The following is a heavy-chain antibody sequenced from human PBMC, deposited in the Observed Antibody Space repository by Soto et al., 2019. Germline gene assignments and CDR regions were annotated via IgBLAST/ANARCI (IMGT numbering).Heavy chain of an antibody. CDR1: GFTFNTFG. CDR3: ARDGAMTGVFDY. D-gene: IGHD3-9*01. J-gene: IGHJ4*02. V-gene: IGHV3-48*01. CDR2: ISVTSTTI. Sequence: EVQLVESGGVLAQPGGSLRLSCAASGFTFNTFGMNWVRHAPGKGLEWISYISVTSTTIHYADSVKGRFAISRDNAKNSLYLEMDSLRVEDTAVYYCARDGAMTGVFDYWGPGTVVTVSS.